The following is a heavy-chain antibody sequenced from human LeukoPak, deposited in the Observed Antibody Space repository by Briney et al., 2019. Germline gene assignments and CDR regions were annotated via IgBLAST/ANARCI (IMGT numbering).Heavy chain of an antibody. CDR1: GGSFSGYY. V-gene: IGHV4-34*01. CDR2: INHSGST. J-gene: IGHJ4*02. Sequence: PSETLSLTCAVYGGSFSGYYWSWIRQPPGKGLEWIGEINHSGSTNYNPSLKSRVTISVDTSKNQFSLKLSSVTAADTAVYYCARLYSDYEPFDYWGQGTLVTVSS. D-gene: IGHD5-12*01. CDR3: ARLYSDYEPFDY.